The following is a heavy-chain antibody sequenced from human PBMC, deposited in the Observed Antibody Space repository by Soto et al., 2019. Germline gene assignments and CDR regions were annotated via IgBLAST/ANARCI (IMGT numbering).Heavy chain of an antibody. CDR2: INPNSGGT. D-gene: IGHD6-13*01. CDR3: ARTRIPSSWYFRWFDP. J-gene: IGHJ5*02. V-gene: IGHV1-2*02. CDR1: SYTFISYA. Sequence: GASVKVSCKPSSYTFISYAVTWVRQAPGQGLEWMGWINPNSGGTNYAQKFQGRVTMTRDTSISTAYMELSRLRSDDTAVYHCARTRIPSSWYFRWFDPWGQGTLVTVSS.